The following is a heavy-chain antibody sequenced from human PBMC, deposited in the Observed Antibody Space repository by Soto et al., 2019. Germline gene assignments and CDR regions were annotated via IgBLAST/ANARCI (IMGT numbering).Heavy chain of an antibody. V-gene: IGHV4-39*07. D-gene: IGHD6-6*01. CDR1: GGSLSSSSFY. J-gene: IGHJ6*03. CDR3: ARGLLNSSSSYYYYYMDV. CDR2: INYSGST. Sequence: SETPSLTYPVSGGSLSSSSFYLGWVRPPPGEGLEWIGEINYSGSTNYNPSLKSRVTISVDTSKNQFSLKLSSVTAADTAVYYCARGLLNSSSSYYYYYMDVWGKGTTVTVSS.